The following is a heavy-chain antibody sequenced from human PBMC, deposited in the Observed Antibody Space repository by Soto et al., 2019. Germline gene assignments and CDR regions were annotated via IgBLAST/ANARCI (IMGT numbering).Heavy chain of an antibody. J-gene: IGHJ5*02. V-gene: IGHV4-39*01. CDR2: IYYSGST. Sequence: SETLSLTCTFSGGSISSYYWSWIRQPPGKGLEWIGSIYYSGSTYYNPSLKSRVTISVDTSKNQFSLELSSVTAADTAVYCCASREWFLNWCDPCGEGSLVTVSS. CDR1: GGSISSYY. D-gene: IGHD3-3*01. CDR3: ASREWFLNWCDP.